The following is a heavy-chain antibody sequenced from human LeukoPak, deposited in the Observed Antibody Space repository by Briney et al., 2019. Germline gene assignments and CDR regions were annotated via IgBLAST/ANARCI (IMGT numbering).Heavy chain of an antibody. D-gene: IGHD3-3*01. CDR3: ARGPYYDFWSGYFDY. Sequence: SETLSLTCAVSGGSFSGYYWSWIRQPPGKGLEWIGEINHSGSTNYNPSLKSRVTISVDTSKNQFSLKLSSVTAADTAVYYCARGPYYDFWSGYFDYWGQGTLVTVSS. CDR1: GGSFSGYY. V-gene: IGHV4-34*01. CDR2: INHSGST. J-gene: IGHJ4*02.